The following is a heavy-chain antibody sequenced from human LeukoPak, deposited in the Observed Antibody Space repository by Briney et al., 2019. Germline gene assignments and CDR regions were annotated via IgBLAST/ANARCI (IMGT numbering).Heavy chain of an antibody. V-gene: IGHV3-7*05. Sequence: GGSLRLSCAASGFTFSNYWMIWVRQAPGKGLEWVGNIKQDGSEKRYADSVRGRFSISRDNAQTSLYLQMNSLRAEDTAVYYCARYLSGQPHHWGQGTLVTVSS. CDR1: GFTFSNYW. D-gene: IGHD2-2*01. J-gene: IGHJ4*02. CDR2: IKQDGSEK. CDR3: ARYLSGQPHH.